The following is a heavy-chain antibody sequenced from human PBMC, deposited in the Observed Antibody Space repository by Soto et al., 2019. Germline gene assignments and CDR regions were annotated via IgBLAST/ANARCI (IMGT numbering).Heavy chain of an antibody. V-gene: IGHV1-69*06. J-gene: IGHJ6*02. D-gene: IGHD4-4*01. CDR3: ARGPPDTEVTPNYYYGMDV. Sequence: QVQLVQSGAEVKKPGSSVKVSCKASGGTFSSYAISWVRQAPGQGLEWMGGIIPIFGTANYAQKFQGRVTITADKSTSTAYMELSSLRSEDTAVYYCARGPPDTEVTPNYYYGMDVWGQGTTVTVSS. CDR2: IIPIFGTA. CDR1: GGTFSSYA.